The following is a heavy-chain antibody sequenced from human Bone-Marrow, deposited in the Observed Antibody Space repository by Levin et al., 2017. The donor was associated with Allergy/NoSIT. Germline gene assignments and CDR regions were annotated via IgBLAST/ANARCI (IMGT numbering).Heavy chain of an antibody. V-gene: IGHV3-30*18. CDR3: AKIAPLGCSSTSCYTSTISDYYYYGMDV. J-gene: IGHJ6*02. D-gene: IGHD2-2*02. CDR1: GFTFSSYG. CDR2: ISYDGSNK. Sequence: GESLKISCAASGFTFSSYGMHWVRQAPGKGLEWVAVISYDGSNKYYADSVKGRFTISRDNSKNTLYLQMNSLRAEDTAVYYCAKIAPLGCSSTSCYTSTISDYYYYGMDVWGQGTTVTVSS.